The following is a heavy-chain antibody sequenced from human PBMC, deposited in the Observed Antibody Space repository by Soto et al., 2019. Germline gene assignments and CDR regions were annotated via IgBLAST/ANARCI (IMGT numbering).Heavy chain of an antibody. CDR3: ARGNLSFDFDA. J-gene: IGHJ4*02. Sequence: VESGGDVVQPGRSLRLSCAASGFGFGSFGMHWVRQAPGQGLEWLAFISRDGLNTFYADSVRGRCTLSRDYSKSTMYLQMSALSDEEKALYYCARGNLSFDFDAWGRGTLVTVSS. V-gene: IGHV3-30*03. CDR2: ISRDGLNT. CDR1: GFGFGSFG. D-gene: IGHD2-15*01.